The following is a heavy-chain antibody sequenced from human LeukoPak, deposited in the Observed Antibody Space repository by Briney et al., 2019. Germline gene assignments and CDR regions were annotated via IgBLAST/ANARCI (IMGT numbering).Heavy chain of an antibody. CDR2: IKQDGSEK. CDR3: ARGPRGYSYAWGY. CDR1: GFTFSDYW. V-gene: IGHV3-7*05. D-gene: IGHD5-18*01. J-gene: IGHJ4*02. Sequence: PGGSLRLSCAASGFTFSDYWMSWVRQAPGKGLEWVANIKQDGSEKYYVDSVKGRFTISRDNAKNSLYLQMNSLRAEHTAVYYGARGPRGYSYAWGYWGQGTLVTVSS.